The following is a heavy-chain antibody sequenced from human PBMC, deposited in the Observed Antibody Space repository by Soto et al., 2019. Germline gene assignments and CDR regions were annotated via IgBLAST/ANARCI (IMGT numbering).Heavy chain of an antibody. D-gene: IGHD2-15*01. CDR2: ISWDGGST. V-gene: IGHV3-43*01. CDR3: AKGSGYCSGGSCSDYYYGMDV. CDR1: GFTFDDYT. Sequence: GGSLRLSCAASGFTFDDYTMHWVRQAPGKGLEWVSLISWDGGSTYYADSVKGRFTISRDNSKNSLYLQMNSLRTEDTALYYCAKGSGYCSGGSCSDYYYGMDVWGQGTTVTVSS. J-gene: IGHJ6*02.